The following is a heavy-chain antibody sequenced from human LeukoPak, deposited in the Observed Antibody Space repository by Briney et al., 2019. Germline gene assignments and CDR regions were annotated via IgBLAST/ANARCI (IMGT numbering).Heavy chain of an antibody. Sequence: ASVKVSCKASGYTFTSYGISWVRQAPGQGLEWMGWISGYNGNTNYAQKLQGRVTMTTDTSTNTDYMELRRLRSDDTAVYYCARGPATTYYYDSSGYYRFDYWGQGTLVTVSS. CDR3: ARGPATTYYYDSSGYYRFDY. J-gene: IGHJ4*02. V-gene: IGHV1-18*01. CDR1: GYTFTSYG. D-gene: IGHD3-22*01. CDR2: ISGYNGNT.